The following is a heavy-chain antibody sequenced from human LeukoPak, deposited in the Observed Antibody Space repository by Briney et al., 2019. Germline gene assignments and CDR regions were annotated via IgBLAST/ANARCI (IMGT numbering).Heavy chain of an antibody. J-gene: IGHJ6*02. Sequence: PGGSLRLSCAASGFTFSSYSMNWVRQAPGKGLEWVSYISSSGSTIYYADSVKGRFTISRDNAKNSLYLQMNSLRAEDTAVYYCARVLLPLGMDVWGQGTTVTVSS. D-gene: IGHD2-15*01. CDR2: ISSSGSTI. V-gene: IGHV3-48*04. CDR1: GFTFSSYS. CDR3: ARVLLPLGMDV.